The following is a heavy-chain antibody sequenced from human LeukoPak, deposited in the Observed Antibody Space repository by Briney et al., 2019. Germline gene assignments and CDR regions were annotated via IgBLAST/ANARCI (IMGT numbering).Heavy chain of an antibody. V-gene: IGHV4-4*07. CDR1: GGSISSYY. J-gene: IGHJ3*02. Sequence: SETLSLTCTVSGGSISSYYWSWIRQPAGKGLEWIGRIYTSGSTNYNPSLKSRVTMSVDTSKNQFSLKLSSVTAADTAVYYCARVLSVVVPAADHTTTDAFDIWGQGTMVTVSS. D-gene: IGHD2-2*01. CDR2: IYTSGST. CDR3: ARVLSVVVPAADHTTTDAFDI.